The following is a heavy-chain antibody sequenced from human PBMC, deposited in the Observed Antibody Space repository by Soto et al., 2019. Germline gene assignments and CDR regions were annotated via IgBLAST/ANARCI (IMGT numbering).Heavy chain of an antibody. D-gene: IGHD3-10*01. J-gene: IGHJ4*02. Sequence: GGSLRLSCAASGFTFSSYDMHWVRQATGKGLEWVSAIGTAGDTYYPDSVKGRFTISRDDSKNILSLQMNSLRAEDTAIYYCAKNYYFDCWGQGTLVTVSS. CDR1: GFTFSSYD. CDR3: AKNYYFDC. CDR2: IGTAGDT. V-gene: IGHV3-13*01.